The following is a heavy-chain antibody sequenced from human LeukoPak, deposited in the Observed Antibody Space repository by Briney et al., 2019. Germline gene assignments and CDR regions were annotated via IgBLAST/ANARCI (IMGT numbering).Heavy chain of an antibody. CDR1: GFTFSSYG. Sequence: PGRSLRLSCAASGFTFSSYGVHWVRQAPGKGLEWVAVIWYDGSNKYYADSVKGRFTISRDNSKNTLYLQMNSLRAEDTAVYYCARRRYNWNAIDYWGQGTLVTVSS. CDR2: IWYDGSNK. V-gene: IGHV3-33*01. J-gene: IGHJ4*02. CDR3: ARRRYNWNAIDY. D-gene: IGHD1-20*01.